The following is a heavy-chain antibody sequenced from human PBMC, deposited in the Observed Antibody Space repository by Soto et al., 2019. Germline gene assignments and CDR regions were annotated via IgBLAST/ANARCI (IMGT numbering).Heavy chain of an antibody. CDR1: GFTFTSYW. CDR3: AKHEGYCSTTTCSNFDY. CDR2: IYPGDSDS. J-gene: IGHJ4*02. Sequence: GESLKISCKGSGFTFTSYWIAWVRQMPGKGLEWMGIIYPGDSDSSYSPSFQGQVTISADKSINTAYLHWSSLRASDTAIYYCAKHEGYCSTTTCSNFDYWGQGTLVTVSS. V-gene: IGHV5-51*01. D-gene: IGHD2-2*01.